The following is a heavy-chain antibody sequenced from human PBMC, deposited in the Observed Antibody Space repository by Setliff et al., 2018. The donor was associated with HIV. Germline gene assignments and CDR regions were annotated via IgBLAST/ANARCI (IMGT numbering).Heavy chain of an antibody. D-gene: IGHD3-10*01. V-gene: IGHV4-4*09. CDR2: IFSSGST. CDR3: ARRIDDSGSFPDKNWFDT. Sequence: KSSETLSLTCTVSGDSISSYSWNWIRQSPGGGLEWIGFIFSSGSTKYNPSLQSRVTMSIDTSKNQFSLRLTSVTAADTAVYYCARRIDDSGSFPDKNWFDTWGQGSQVTVSS. J-gene: IGHJ5*02. CDR1: GDSISSYS.